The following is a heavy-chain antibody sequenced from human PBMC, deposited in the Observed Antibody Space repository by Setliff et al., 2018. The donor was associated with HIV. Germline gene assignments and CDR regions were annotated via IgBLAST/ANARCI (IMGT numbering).Heavy chain of an antibody. CDR1: GGSISSSNW. V-gene: IGHV4-4*02. CDR3: ARYRGHFDY. Sequence: ASETLSLTCAVSGGSISSSNWWSWVRQPPGKGLGWIGEIYHSGSTNYNPSLKSRVTISVDTSKNQFSLRLSSVTAADTAVFYCARYRGHFDYWGQGTLVTVSS. CDR2: IYHSGST. J-gene: IGHJ4*02. D-gene: IGHD3-16*01.